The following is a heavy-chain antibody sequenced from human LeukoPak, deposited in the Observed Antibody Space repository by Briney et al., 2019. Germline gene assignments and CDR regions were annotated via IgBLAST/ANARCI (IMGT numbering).Heavy chain of an antibody. Sequence: SETLSLTCDVSGYAMTSSNWWGWIRQPPGKVLEWIGYIYYSGNTDYNPSLKSRVTMSIHTSNNQFSLKLTSASALDTAVYYCVGGGSYYWAPDYWGQGTLVTVSS. V-gene: IGHV4-28*06. CDR2: IYYSGNT. D-gene: IGHD3-10*01. J-gene: IGHJ4*02. CDR3: VGGGSYYWAPDY. CDR1: GYAMTSSNW.